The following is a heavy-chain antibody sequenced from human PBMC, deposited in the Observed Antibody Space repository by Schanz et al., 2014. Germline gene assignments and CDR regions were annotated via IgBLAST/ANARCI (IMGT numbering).Heavy chain of an antibody. Sequence: EVHLLESGGGLVPPGGSLRLSCAASGFNFSDYAMCWVRQAPGKGLEWISFINTGSNYINYADSVKGRFTISRDNTKNSLFLQLNSLRADDTAVYHCVSSGSYSSYAFWGQGTLVTVSS. J-gene: IGHJ4*02. CDR1: GFNFSDYA. CDR2: INTGSNYI. CDR3: VSSGSYSSYAF. D-gene: IGHD3-10*01. V-gene: IGHV3-48*04.